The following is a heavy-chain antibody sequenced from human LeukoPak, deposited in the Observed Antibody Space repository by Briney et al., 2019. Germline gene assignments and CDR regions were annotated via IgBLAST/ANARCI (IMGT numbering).Heavy chain of an antibody. CDR3: AKVPYYYGSGSLKTGYFDY. CDR1: GYTFSSYA. D-gene: IGHD3-10*01. CDR2: INPYNGNT. V-gene: IGHV1-18*01. J-gene: IGHJ4*02. Sequence: ASVKVSCKASGYTFSSYAFSWVRQAPGQGLEWMGWINPYNGNTNYAQKLQGRVTMTTDTSTNTAYMELRSLRSDDTAVYYCAKVPYYYGSGSLKTGYFDYWGQGTLVTVSS.